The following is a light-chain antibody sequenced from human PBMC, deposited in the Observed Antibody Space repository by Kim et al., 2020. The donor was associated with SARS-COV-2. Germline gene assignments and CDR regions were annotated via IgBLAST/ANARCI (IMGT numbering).Light chain of an antibody. CDR1: SSDIGAYNY. J-gene: IGLJ1*01. V-gene: IGLV2-11*01. Sequence: QSVIISCTGSSSDIGAYNYISCYQQHAGEVPKLMIFDVNKRPSGVPDRFSGSKSGNTASLTIAGLQAEDEADYYCCSYAGRYTYVFGTGTKVTVL. CDR3: CSYAGRYTYV. CDR2: DVN.